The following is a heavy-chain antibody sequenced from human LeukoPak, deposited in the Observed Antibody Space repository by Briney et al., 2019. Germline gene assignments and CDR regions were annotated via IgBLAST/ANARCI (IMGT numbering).Heavy chain of an antibody. J-gene: IGHJ4*02. CDR3: ARGRVDIVATIDY. CDR1: GFTFSSYG. Sequence: GGTLRLSCAASGFTFSSYGMSWVRQAPGKGLEWVSYISSSGSTIYYADSMKGRFTISRDNAKNSLYLQMNSLRAEDTAVYYCARGRVDIVATIDYWGQGTLVTVSS. CDR2: ISSSGSTI. V-gene: IGHV3-48*04. D-gene: IGHD5-12*01.